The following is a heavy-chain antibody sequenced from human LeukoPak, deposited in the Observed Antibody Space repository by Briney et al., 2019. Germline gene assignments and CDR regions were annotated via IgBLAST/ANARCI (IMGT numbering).Heavy chain of an antibody. V-gene: IGHV1-69*13. Sequence: GASVKVSCKASGGTFSSYAISWVRQAPGQGLEWMGGIIPIFGTANYAQKFQGRVTITADESTSTAYMELSSLRSEDTAVYYCARACSSTSCYLPYYYYGMDVWGQGTTVTVSS. D-gene: IGHD2-2*01. J-gene: IGHJ6*02. CDR2: IIPIFGTA. CDR3: ARACSSTSCYLPYYYYGMDV. CDR1: GGTFSSYA.